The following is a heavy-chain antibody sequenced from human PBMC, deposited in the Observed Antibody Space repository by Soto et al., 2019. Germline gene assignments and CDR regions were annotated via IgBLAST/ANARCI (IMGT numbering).Heavy chain of an antibody. V-gene: IGHV4-39*01. D-gene: IGHD6-19*01. J-gene: IGHJ4*02. CDR2: IYYSGST. Sequence: PSETLSLTCTVSGGSISSSSYYWGWIRQPPGKGLEWIGSIYYSGSTYYNPSLKSRVTISVDTSKNQFSLKLSSVTAADTAVYYCARIAVAGTKHFDYWGQGTLVTVPS. CDR1: GGSISSSSYY. CDR3: ARIAVAGTKHFDY.